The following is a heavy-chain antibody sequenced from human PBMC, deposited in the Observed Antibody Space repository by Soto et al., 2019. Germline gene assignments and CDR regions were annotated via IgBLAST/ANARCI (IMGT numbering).Heavy chain of an antibody. D-gene: IGHD4-17*01. J-gene: IGHJ4*02. V-gene: IGHV6-1*01. CDR1: GDSVSSDSAA. Sequence: SQTLSLTCVISGDSVSSDSAAWNWIRQSPSRGLEWLGRTYYKSKWYNSYAVSLKSRMTINPDTSKNHFSLQLTSVTPDDTAVYYCARGSTVTTGFDYWGQGTPVTVSS. CDR2: TYYKSKWYN. CDR3: ARGSTVTTGFDY.